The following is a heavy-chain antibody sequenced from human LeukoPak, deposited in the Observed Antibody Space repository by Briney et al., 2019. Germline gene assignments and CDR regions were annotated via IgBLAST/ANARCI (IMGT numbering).Heavy chain of an antibody. Sequence: SETLSLTCAVYGGSFSGYYWSWIRQPQGKGLEWIGEINHSGSTNYNPSLKSRVTISVDTSKNQFSLKLSSVTAADTAVYYCARGILEMATIWFVGYFDYWGQGTLVTVSS. V-gene: IGHV4-34*01. CDR1: GGSFSGYY. CDR2: INHSGST. J-gene: IGHJ4*02. CDR3: ARGILEMATIWFVGYFDY. D-gene: IGHD5-24*01.